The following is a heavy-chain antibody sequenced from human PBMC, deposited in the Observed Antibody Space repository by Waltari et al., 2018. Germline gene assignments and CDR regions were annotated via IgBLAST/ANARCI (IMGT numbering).Heavy chain of an antibody. V-gene: IGHV3-33*01. CDR1: GFDLDNYG. J-gene: IGHJ4*02. CDR2: IWFDGTTT. Sequence: QVQLVESGGGVVQPGRSLRLSCAAYGFDLDNYGMHWVRQAPGKGLGLVAIIWFDGTTTYYADSVKGRFTISRDSSRNTVYLQMKSLRAEDTAVYYCARDDRSIAALQYWGQGTLVTVSS. D-gene: IGHD6-6*01. CDR3: ARDDRSIAALQY.